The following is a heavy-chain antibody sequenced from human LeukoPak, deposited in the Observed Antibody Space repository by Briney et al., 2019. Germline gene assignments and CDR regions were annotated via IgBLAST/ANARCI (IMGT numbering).Heavy chain of an antibody. V-gene: IGHV3-30*02. Sequence: GGSQTLSCAASGFTFLRHGMTWFRQAPGKGLEWVAFIRYDGTNKYYGDSVKGRFTISRDNSKNTVYLQMISLRVEDTALYYCVRDPGSFSGLTYWGQGTPVSVSS. CDR1: GFTFLRHG. D-gene: IGHD1-26*01. J-gene: IGHJ4*02. CDR3: VRDPGSFSGLTY. CDR2: IRYDGTNK.